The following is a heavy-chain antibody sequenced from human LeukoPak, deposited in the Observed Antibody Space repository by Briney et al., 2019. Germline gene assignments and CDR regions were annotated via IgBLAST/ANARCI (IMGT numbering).Heavy chain of an antibody. CDR1: GYTFTSYY. Sequence: ASVKVSCKASGYTFTSYYMHWVRQAPGQGLEWMGIINPSGGSTTYAQKFQGRVTMTRDMSPSTVYMELSSLRSEDTAVYYCARGTIVGATYYYYYYMDVWGKGTTVTVSS. CDR3: ARGTIVGATYYYYYYMDV. J-gene: IGHJ6*03. V-gene: IGHV1-46*01. CDR2: INPSGGST. D-gene: IGHD1-26*01.